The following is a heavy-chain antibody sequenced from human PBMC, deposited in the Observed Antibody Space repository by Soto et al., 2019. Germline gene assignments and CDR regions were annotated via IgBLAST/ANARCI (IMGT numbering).Heavy chain of an antibody. Sequence: EVQLVESGGGLIQPGGSLRLSCAASEFTVSSSYMSWVRQAPGKGLEWVSGISWNSGSIGYADSVKGRLTISRDNAKNSLYVQMNSLRAEDTALYYCAKDTGAYYYGPGGAFDIWGQGTMVTVSS. D-gene: IGHD3-10*01. CDR1: EFTVSSSY. CDR3: AKDTGAYYYGPGGAFDI. CDR2: ISWNSGSI. J-gene: IGHJ3*02. V-gene: IGHV3-9*01.